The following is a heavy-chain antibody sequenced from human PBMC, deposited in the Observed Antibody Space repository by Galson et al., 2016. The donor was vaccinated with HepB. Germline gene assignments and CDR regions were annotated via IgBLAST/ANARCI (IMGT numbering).Heavy chain of an antibody. Sequence: SVKVSCKASGGTFSSYAISWVRQAPGQGLERMGSFIPLFGTANHAQKFQGRLTITADKSTSTAYMELSSLRSEDTAVYYCHWRVERSIDYWGQGTLVTVSS. D-gene: IGHD1-1*01. CDR2: FIPLFGTA. J-gene: IGHJ4*02. CDR1: GGTFSSYA. V-gene: IGHV1-69*06. CDR3: HWRVERSIDY.